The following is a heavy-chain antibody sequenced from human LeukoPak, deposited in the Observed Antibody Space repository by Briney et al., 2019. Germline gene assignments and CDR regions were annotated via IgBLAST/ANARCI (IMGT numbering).Heavy chain of an antibody. D-gene: IGHD1-14*01. V-gene: IGHV4-31*03. CDR3: ARDFPVSQGLDAFDI. CDR1: GSSISSGTYY. CDR2: IYYSGST. Sequence: SETLSLTCTVSGSSISSGTYYWNWIRQHPGKGLEWIGYIYYSGSTFYNPSLKSRVTISVDTSKNQCSLKLSSVTAADTAVYYCARDFPVSQGLDAFDIWGQGTMVTVSS. J-gene: IGHJ3*02.